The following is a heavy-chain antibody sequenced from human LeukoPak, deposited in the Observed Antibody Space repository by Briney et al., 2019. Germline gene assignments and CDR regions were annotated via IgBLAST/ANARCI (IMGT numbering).Heavy chain of an antibody. CDR2: IYSGGST. CDR1: GFTVSSNY. D-gene: IGHD3-9*01. V-gene: IGHV3-66*01. CDR3: AREGVLRYFDWPYYFDY. J-gene: IGHJ4*02. Sequence: GGSLRLSCAASGFTVSSNYMSWVRQAPGKGLEWVSVIYSGGSTYYADSVKGRFTISRDNSKNTLYLQMNSLRAEDTAVYYCAREGVLRYFDWPYYFDYWGQGTLVTVSS.